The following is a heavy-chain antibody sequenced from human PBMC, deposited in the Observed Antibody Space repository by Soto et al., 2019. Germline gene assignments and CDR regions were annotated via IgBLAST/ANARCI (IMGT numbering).Heavy chain of an antibody. CDR3: AAGEASSRNLAPYYLDF. V-gene: IGHV4-59*01. CDR1: GGSMRNYF. J-gene: IGHJ4*02. D-gene: IGHD6-13*01. CDR2: IHYSGTT. Sequence: SETLSLTCTVSGGSMRNYFWTWIRQPPGKGLEWIGYIHYSGTTSSFPSYNPSLRSRVTISEDTSKNQFSLKLLSVTTADTAVYFCAAGEASSRNLAPYYLDFWGQGTLVTVSS.